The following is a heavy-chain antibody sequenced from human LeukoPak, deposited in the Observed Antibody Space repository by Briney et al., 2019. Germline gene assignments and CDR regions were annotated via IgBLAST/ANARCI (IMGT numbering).Heavy chain of an antibody. D-gene: IGHD5-18*01. Sequence: SETLSLTCTVPGGSISSYYWSWIRQPPGKGLEWIGYIYYSGSTNYNPSLKSRVTISVDTSKNQFSLKLSSVTAADTAVYYCARGGGYSYANGGGYYYYYMDVWGKGTTVTISS. J-gene: IGHJ6*03. CDR2: IYYSGST. CDR3: ARGGGYSYANGGGYYYYYMDV. V-gene: IGHV4-59*01. CDR1: GGSISSYY.